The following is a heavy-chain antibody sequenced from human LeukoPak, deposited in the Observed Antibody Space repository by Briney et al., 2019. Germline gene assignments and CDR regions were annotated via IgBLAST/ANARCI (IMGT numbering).Heavy chain of an antibody. D-gene: IGHD3-10*01. J-gene: IGHJ6*03. CDR3: ARARGSGSYYGHDYYYYHYMDV. CDR1: GDTFTTDY. Sequence: ASVKVSCKASGDTFTTDYIHWVRQGPGQGPEWMGVSNPSGGSTTNAQKFQGRVTMARDTSTSTVYMELSSLRSEDTAIYYCARARGSGSYYGHDYYYYHYMDVWGKGTTVTVSS. CDR2: SNPSGGST. V-gene: IGHV1-46*01.